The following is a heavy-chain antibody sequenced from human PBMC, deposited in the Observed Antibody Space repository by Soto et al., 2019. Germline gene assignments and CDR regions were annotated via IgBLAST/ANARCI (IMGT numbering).Heavy chain of an antibody. J-gene: IGHJ5*02. CDR2: IYYSGST. Sequence: SETRSLTCTVSGGSVSSSIYYWVRIRQPPGKGLEWIGSIYYSGSTYYNPSLKSRVTISVDTSKNQFSLKLSSVTAADTAVYYCARQLGAVAGPMGCWFDPWGQGTLVTVSS. CDR1: GGSVSSSIYY. CDR3: ARQLGAVAGPMGCWFDP. V-gene: IGHV4-39*01. D-gene: IGHD6-19*01.